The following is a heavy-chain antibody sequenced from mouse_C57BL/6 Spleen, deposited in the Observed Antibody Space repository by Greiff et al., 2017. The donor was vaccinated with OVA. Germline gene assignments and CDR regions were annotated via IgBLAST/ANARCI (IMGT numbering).Heavy chain of an antibody. V-gene: IGHV1-22*01. Sequence: VQLQQSGPELVKPGASVKMSCKASGYTFTDYNMHWVKQSHGKSLEWIGYINPNNGGTSYNQKFKGKATLTVNKSSSTAYMELRSLTSEDSAVYYCARRGYGSSPWFAYWGQGTLVTVSA. J-gene: IGHJ3*01. CDR3: ARRGYGSSPWFAY. CDR1: GYTFTDYN. D-gene: IGHD1-1*01. CDR2: INPNNGGT.